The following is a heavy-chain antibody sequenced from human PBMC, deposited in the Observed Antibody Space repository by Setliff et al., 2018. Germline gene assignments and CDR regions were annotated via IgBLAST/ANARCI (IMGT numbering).Heavy chain of an antibody. J-gene: IGHJ4*02. Sequence: GGCLRLSCGASGFTFGKYWMYWVRQVPGKGLVRVSRINGDGTITNYADSVKGRFTISRDNAKNSLSLQMNNLRTEDTAVYYCFGAGTCSYWGQGALVTVSS. CDR2: INGDGTIT. D-gene: IGHD3-10*01. CDR1: GFTFGKYW. CDR3: FGAGTCSY. V-gene: IGHV3-74*01.